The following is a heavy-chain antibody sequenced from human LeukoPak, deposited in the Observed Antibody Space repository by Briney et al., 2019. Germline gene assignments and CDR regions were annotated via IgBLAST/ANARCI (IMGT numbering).Heavy chain of an antibody. CDR2: IIPIFGTA. J-gene: IGHJ3*01. CDR3: ARDWDSYSGRPDDAFDV. D-gene: IGHD1-26*01. V-gene: IGHV1-69*05. Sequence: SSVKVSCRASGGTFSSYAISWVRQAPGQGLEWMGRIIPIFGTASYAQKFQGRVTITTDESTSTAYMELSSLRSEDTAVYYCARDWDSYSGRPDDAFDVWGQGTMVTVSS. CDR1: GGTFSSYA.